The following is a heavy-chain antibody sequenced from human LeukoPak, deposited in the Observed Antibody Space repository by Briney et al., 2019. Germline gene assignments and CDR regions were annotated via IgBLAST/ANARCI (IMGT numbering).Heavy chain of an antibody. D-gene: IGHD6-13*01. CDR1: GFTFSSYG. CDR3: ARVGGAAAGLDY. V-gene: IGHV3-33*01. Sequence: GRSLRLSCAASGFTFSSYGMHWVRQAPGKGLEWVAVIWYDGGNKYYADSVKGRFTISRDNSKNTLYLQMNSLRAEDTAVYYCARVGGAAAGLDYWGQGTLVTVSS. J-gene: IGHJ4*02. CDR2: IWYDGGNK.